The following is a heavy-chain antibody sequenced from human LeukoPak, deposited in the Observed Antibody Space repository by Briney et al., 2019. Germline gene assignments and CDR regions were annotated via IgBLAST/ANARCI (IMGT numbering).Heavy chain of an antibody. V-gene: IGHV1-69*06. CDR1: GGTFSKSD. D-gene: IGHD5-24*01. CDR2: IIPIFGTA. CDR3: AKDLTTRADGYNFPGWFDP. J-gene: IGHJ5*02. Sequence: SVKVSCKASGGTFSKSDISWVRQAPGQGLEWMGGIIPIFGTANYAQKFQGRVTITADKSTSTAYMELSSLRAEDTAVYYCAKDLTTRADGYNFPGWFDPWGQGTLVTVSS.